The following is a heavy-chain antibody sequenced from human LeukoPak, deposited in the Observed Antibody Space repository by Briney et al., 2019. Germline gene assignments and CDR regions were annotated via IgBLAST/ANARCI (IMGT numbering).Heavy chain of an antibody. J-gene: IGHJ4*02. Sequence: ASVKVSCKASGYTFTGYYMHWVRQAPGQGLGRMGWINPNSGGTNYAQKFQGRVTMTRDTSISTAYMELSRLRSDDTAVYYCATGVRYYYDSSGYFDYWGQGTLVTVSS. CDR3: ATGVRYYYDSSGYFDY. CDR1: GYTFTGYY. D-gene: IGHD3-22*01. CDR2: INPNSGGT. V-gene: IGHV1-2*02.